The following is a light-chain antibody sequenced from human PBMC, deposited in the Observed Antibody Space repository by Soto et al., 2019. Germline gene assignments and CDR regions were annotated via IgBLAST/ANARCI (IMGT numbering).Light chain of an antibody. CDR1: QRVSGN. Sequence: ETGMTQSPATLSVSPGERAILSCRASQRVSGNLAWYQQTPGQAPRLLIYAASSRAAGIPPRFSGSGSGTEFTLTISSLQSEDFAVYYCQQYNNWPPYTFVQGTQLEIK. V-gene: IGKV3-15*01. J-gene: IGKJ2*01. CDR3: QQYNNWPPYT. CDR2: AAS.